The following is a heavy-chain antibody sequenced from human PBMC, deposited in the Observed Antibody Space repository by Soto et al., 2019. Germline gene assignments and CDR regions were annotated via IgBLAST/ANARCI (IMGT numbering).Heavy chain of an antibody. Sequence: QVQLQESGPGLVKPSETLSVTCTVSGGSVSSGTYYRSWIRQPPGKGLEWIGYIYYSGNTNYNPSLKSRVTISVDMSKNQFSLNLRSVTAADTAVYYCARLATGYWYFDLWGRGTLVTVSS. D-gene: IGHD6-13*01. J-gene: IGHJ2*01. CDR2: IYYSGNT. V-gene: IGHV4-61*01. CDR1: GGSVSSGTYY. CDR3: ARLATGYWYFDL.